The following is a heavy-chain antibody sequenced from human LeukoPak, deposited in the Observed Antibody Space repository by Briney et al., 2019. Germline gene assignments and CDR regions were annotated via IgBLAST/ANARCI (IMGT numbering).Heavy chain of an antibody. CDR2: IYNSATT. CDR3: ARGGEGYNDDAFEV. D-gene: IGHD5-24*01. Sequence: SETLSLTCTVSGDSIRSHYSAWIRQPPGKGLEWIGHIYNSATTDYNPSFKSRVTISLDTSKKQFSLKMTSVTALDSAVYYCARGGEGYNDDAFEVWGLGTAVTGSS. V-gene: IGHV4-59*11. CDR1: GDSIRSHY. J-gene: IGHJ3*01.